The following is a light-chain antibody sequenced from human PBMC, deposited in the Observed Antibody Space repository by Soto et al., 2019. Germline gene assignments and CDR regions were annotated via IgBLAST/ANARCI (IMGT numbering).Light chain of an antibody. V-gene: IGKV2-24*01. CDR2: QVS. CDR3: IQLSHFPLT. Sequence: VLTQTPLSSPVTLGQPASISCRSSQSLVYSDGNTYLSWLQQRPGQPPRLLIYQVSNRFSGVPDRFSGSGAGTDFTLKISMVAAEDVGVYSCIQLSHFPLTFGQGTKVEIK. CDR1: QSLVYSDGNTY. J-gene: IGKJ1*01.